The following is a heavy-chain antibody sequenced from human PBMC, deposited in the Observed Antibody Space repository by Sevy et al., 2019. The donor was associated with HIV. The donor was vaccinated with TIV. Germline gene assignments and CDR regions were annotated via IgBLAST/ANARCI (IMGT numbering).Heavy chain of an antibody. CDR2: IYYSGST. D-gene: IGHD4-17*01. Sequence: SENLSLTCTVSGGSISSSSYYWGWIRQPPGKGLEWIGSIYYSGSTYYNPSLKSRVTISVDTSKNQFSLKLSSVTAADTAVYYCARSDYGDYPESYYFDYWGQGTLVTVSS. J-gene: IGHJ4*02. V-gene: IGHV4-39*01. CDR3: ARSDYGDYPESYYFDY. CDR1: GGSISSSSYY.